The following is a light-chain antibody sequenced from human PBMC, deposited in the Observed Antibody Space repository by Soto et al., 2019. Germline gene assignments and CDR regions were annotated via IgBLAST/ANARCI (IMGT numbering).Light chain of an antibody. CDR2: EVS. Sequence: QSVLTQPPSASGSPGQSVTISCTGTSSDVGGYNYVSWYQQHAGKAPKLMIYEVSKRPSGVPDRFSGSKSGNTASLTVSGLQPEDEADYYCSSYAGSNNVVFGGGTKLTVL. V-gene: IGLV2-8*01. J-gene: IGLJ2*01. CDR1: SSDVGGYNY. CDR3: SSYAGSNNVV.